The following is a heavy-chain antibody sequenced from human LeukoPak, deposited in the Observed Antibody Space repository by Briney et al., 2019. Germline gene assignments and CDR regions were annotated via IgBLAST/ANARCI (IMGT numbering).Heavy chain of an antibody. V-gene: IGHV3-48*03. CDR1: GFTFSSYE. CDR2: ISSSGSTI. D-gene: IGHD7-27*01. CDR3: ARMLGILDY. J-gene: IGHJ4*02. Sequence: GGSLRLSCAASGFTFSSYEMNWVRQAPGKGLEWVSYISSSGSTIYYADSVKGRFTVSRDNAKNSLYLQMNSLRAEDTAVYYCARMLGILDYWGQGTLVTVSS.